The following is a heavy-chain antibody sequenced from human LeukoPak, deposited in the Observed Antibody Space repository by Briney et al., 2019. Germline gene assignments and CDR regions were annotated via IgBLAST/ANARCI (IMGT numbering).Heavy chain of an antibody. CDR3: AREQVQGAFDI. CDR2: INSDGSST. J-gene: IGHJ3*02. Sequence: PGGSLRLSCAASGFTFSSYWMHWVRQAPGKGLVWVSRINSDGSSTNYADSVKGRFTISRDNAKNTLYLQMNSLRAEDTVVYYCAREQVQGAFDIWGQGTMVTVSS. CDR1: GFTFSSYW. V-gene: IGHV3-74*01.